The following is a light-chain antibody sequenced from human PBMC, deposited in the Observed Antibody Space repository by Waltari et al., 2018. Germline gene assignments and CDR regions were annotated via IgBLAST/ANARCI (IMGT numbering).Light chain of an antibody. CDR3: MQALQTPPYT. Sequence: VTPGEPASISCRSSQSLLHSNGYNYLDWYLQKPGQSPQLLIYLGSNRASGVPDRFSGSGSGTDFTLKISRVEAEDVGVYYCMQALQTPPYTFGQGTKLE. V-gene: IGKV2-28*01. CDR1: QSLLHSNGYNY. J-gene: IGKJ2*01. CDR2: LGS.